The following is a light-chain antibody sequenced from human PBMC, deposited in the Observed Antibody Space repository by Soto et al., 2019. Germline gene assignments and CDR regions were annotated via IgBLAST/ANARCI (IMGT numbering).Light chain of an antibody. CDR3: AVWDDSLDGWV. V-gene: IGLV1-44*01. CDR2: NNN. CDR1: SSNIGSHV. J-gene: IGLJ3*02. Sequence: QSVLTQPPSASGTPGQRVTISCSGSSSNIGSHVVYWYQQLAGTAPKLLMYNNNQRPSGVPDRLSGSKSGTPASLVISGLQSEDEADYYCAVWDDSLDGWVFGGGTKVTVL.